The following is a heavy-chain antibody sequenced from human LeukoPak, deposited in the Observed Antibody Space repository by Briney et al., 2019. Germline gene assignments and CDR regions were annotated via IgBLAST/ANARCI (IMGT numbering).Heavy chain of an antibody. D-gene: IGHD2-2*01. Sequence: QPGGSLRLSCAASGSTFSNYAMSWVRQAPGKGLEWVSAISGSGGSTYYADSVKGRFTISRDNSKNTLYLQMNSLRAEDTAVYYCAKDGEYCSSTSCSLDYWGRGTLVTVSS. CDR2: ISGSGGST. CDR1: GSTFSNYA. CDR3: AKDGEYCSSTSCSLDY. V-gene: IGHV3-23*01. J-gene: IGHJ4*02.